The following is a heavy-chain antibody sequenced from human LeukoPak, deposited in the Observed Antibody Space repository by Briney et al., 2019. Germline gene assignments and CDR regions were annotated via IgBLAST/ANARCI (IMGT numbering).Heavy chain of an antibody. CDR3: ARGGSSRFDP. V-gene: IGHV1-8*03. J-gene: IGHJ5*02. CDR2: MNPNSGIT. D-gene: IGHD6-6*01. Sequence: GASVKVSCKASGYTFTSYDINWVRQATGQGLEWMGWMNPNSGITGYAQKFQGRVTISRNTSISTAYMELSSLRSDDTAVYYCARGGSSRFDPWGQGTLVTVSS. CDR1: GYTFTSYD.